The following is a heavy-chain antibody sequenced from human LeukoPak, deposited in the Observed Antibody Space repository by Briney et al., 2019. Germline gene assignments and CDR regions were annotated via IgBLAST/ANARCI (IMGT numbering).Heavy chain of an antibody. CDR1: GFTFSTYS. J-gene: IGHJ5*02. Sequence: PGGSLRLSCAASGFTFSTYSMNWVRQAPGKGLEWVSSISSSSDYIYYADSVKGRFTISRDNAKNSLYLQMNSLRAEDTAVYYCARDPPLTIFGVTTPTPGNWFDPWGQGTLVTVSS. D-gene: IGHD3-3*01. CDR3: ARDPPLTIFGVTTPTPGNWFDP. CDR2: ISSSSDYI. V-gene: IGHV3-21*01.